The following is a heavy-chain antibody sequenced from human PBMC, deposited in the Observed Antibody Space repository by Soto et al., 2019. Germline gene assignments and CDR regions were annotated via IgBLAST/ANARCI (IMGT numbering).Heavy chain of an antibody. CDR2: INHSGST. Sequence: SETLSLTCAVYGGSFSGYYWSWIRQPPGKGLEWIGEINHSGSTNYNPSLKSRVTISVDTSKNQFSLKLSSVTAADTAVYYCARLGPHALLWFGELSHFDYWGQGTLVTVSS. V-gene: IGHV4-34*01. J-gene: IGHJ4*02. D-gene: IGHD3-10*01. CDR3: ARLGPHALLWFGELSHFDY. CDR1: GGSFSGYY.